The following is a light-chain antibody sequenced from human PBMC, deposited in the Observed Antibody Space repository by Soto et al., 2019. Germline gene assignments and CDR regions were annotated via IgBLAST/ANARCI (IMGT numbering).Light chain of an antibody. Sequence: EIVMTQSPATMSVSPGGRANLSCRASQSISDTLAWYQQKRGQAPRLLIYGASKRATGFPARFSGSGSGTDFTLTISRLEPDDFAVYYCQQRSNWPPWTCGQGTKVDIK. CDR1: QSISDT. J-gene: IGKJ1*01. V-gene: IGKV3-15*01. CDR2: GAS. CDR3: QQRSNWPPWT.